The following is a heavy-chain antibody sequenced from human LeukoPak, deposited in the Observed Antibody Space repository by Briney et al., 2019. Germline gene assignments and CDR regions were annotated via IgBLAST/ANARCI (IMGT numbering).Heavy chain of an antibody. CDR1: GGSISSGGYY. Sequence: PSETLSLTCTVSGGSISSGGYYWSWIRQLPGKGLEWIGYICYSGSTYYNPFLKSRVTISVDTSKNQFSLKLSSVTAADTAVYYCARVGEMATILSYFDYWGQGTLVTVSS. D-gene: IGHD5-24*01. CDR3: ARVGEMATILSYFDY. J-gene: IGHJ4*02. V-gene: IGHV4-31*03. CDR2: ICYSGST.